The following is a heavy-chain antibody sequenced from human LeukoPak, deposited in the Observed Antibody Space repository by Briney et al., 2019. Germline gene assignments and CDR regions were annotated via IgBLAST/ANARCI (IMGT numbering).Heavy chain of an antibody. CDR1: GFSLSTSGVG. D-gene: IGHD5-18*01. CDR2: IYWDDDK. V-gene: IGHV2-5*02. CDR3: AHGGTAMVTGAFDI. Sequence: SGPTLVNPTQTLTLTCTFSGFSLSTSGVGVGWIRQHPGKALEWLPLIYWDDDKRYSPSLKSRLTITKDTSKNQVVLTMTNMDPVDTATYYCAHGGTAMVTGAFDIWGQGTMVTVSS. J-gene: IGHJ3*02.